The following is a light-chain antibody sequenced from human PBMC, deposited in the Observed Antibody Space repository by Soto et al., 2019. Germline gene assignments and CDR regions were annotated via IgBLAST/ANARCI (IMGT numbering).Light chain of an antibody. J-gene: IGLJ3*02. CDR2: EVS. V-gene: IGLV2-14*01. Sequence: QSALTQPASVSGSPGQSITISCTGSSSDVGAYRYVSWFQQHPGRAPNLIIYEVSNRPSGVSDRFAVSKSGNTASLTISGLKAEDEADYHCSSYTTTTAWVFGGGTKLTVL. CDR3: SSYTTTTAWV. CDR1: SSDVGAYRY.